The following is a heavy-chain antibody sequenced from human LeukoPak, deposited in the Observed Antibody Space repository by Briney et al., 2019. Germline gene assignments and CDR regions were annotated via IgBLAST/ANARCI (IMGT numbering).Heavy chain of an antibody. J-gene: IGHJ4*02. CDR2: FYTSGST. CDR1: GGSISSGSYY. D-gene: IGHD5-24*01. CDR3: ARGRDGYNFLNRGEYYYFDY. Sequence: PSQTLSLTCSVSGGSISSGSYYWSWIRHPAGKGLERIVRFYTSGSTNYNPSLKSRVTISVDTSKNQFSLKLNSVTAADTAVYYCARGRDGYNFLNRGEYYYFDYWGQGTLVTVSS. V-gene: IGHV4-61*02.